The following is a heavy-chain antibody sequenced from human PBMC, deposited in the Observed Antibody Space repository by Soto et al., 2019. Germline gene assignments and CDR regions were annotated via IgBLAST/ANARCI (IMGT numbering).Heavy chain of an antibody. Sequence: SETLSLTCTVSGGSISSYYWSWIRQPPGKGLEWIGYIYYSGSTNYNPSLKSRVTISVDTSKNQFSLKLSSVTAADTAVYYCAGYCSSTSCYEDFDYWGQGTLVTVSS. CDR3: AGYCSSTSCYEDFDY. J-gene: IGHJ4*02. V-gene: IGHV4-59*01. CDR1: GGSISSYY. D-gene: IGHD2-2*01. CDR2: IYYSGST.